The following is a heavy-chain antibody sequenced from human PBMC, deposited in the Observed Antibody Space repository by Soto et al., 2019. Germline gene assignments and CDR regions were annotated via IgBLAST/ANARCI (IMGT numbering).Heavy chain of an antibody. CDR2: IYHSGST. CDR1: GGSISSSNW. Sequence: QVQLQESGPGLVKPSGTLSLTCAVSGGSISSSNWWSWVRQPPGKGLEWIGEIYHSGSTNYNPSLKTRLTISVDKSKNQSSLKLSSVTAADTAVYYCARDQLWFGDFNTWGMDVWGQGTTVTVSS. CDR3: ARDQLWFGDFNTWGMDV. J-gene: IGHJ6*02. V-gene: IGHV4-4*02. D-gene: IGHD3-10*01.